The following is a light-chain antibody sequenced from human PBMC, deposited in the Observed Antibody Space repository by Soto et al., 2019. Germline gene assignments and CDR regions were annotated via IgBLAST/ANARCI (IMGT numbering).Light chain of an antibody. J-gene: IGLJ3*02. CDR1: SSDVGGYNF. V-gene: IGLV2-14*03. Sequence: QSALTQPASVSGSPGQSITISCTGTSSDVGGYNFVSWYQQHPGNAPKLIIYDVTSRPSGVSNRFSGSKSGNAASLTISGRQAEDEALYYCNSYTTSGAVVFGGGTQLTVL. CDR2: DVT. CDR3: NSYTTSGAVV.